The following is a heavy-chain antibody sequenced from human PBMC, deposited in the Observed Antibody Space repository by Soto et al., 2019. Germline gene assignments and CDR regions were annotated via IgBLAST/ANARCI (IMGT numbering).Heavy chain of an antibody. D-gene: IGHD6-19*01. CDR2: IIPIFGTA. CDR3: ARFETKYSSGYYY. Sequence: SVKVSCKASGGTFSSCAISWVRQAPGQGLEWMGGIIPIFGTANYAQKFQGRVTITADESTSTAYMELSSLRSEDTAVYYCARFETKYSSGYYYWGQGTLVTVSS. CDR1: GGTFSSCA. J-gene: IGHJ4*02. V-gene: IGHV1-69*13.